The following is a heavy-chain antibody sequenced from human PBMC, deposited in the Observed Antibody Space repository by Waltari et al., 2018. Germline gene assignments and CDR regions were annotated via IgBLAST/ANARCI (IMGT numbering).Heavy chain of an antibody. J-gene: IGHJ4*02. CDR2: IYHSGST. V-gene: IGHV4-38-2*01. Sequence: QVQLQESGPGLVKPSEPLSLTCAVSGYSISSGYYWGWIRQPPGKGLEWIGSIYHSGSTYYNPSLKSRVTISVDTSKNQFSLKLSSVTAADTAVYYCATLGYCSGGSCYPSYWGQGTLVTVSS. CDR3: ATLGYCSGGSCYPSY. D-gene: IGHD2-15*01. CDR1: GYSISSGYY.